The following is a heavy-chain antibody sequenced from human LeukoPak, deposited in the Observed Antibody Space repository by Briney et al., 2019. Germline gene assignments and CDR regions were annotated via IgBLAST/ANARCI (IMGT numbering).Heavy chain of an antibody. CDR2: IRSNGDTT. J-gene: IGHJ4*02. CDR1: GFTFRSIA. CDR3: AKGQELDDGVFDS. D-gene: IGHD1-1*01. Sequence: PGGSLRLSCAASGFTFRSIAMTWVRQAPGKGLEWVSSIRSNGDTTYNADSVKGRFTISRDNSKNTLYLQMNRLRVGDTAIYYCAKGQELDDGVFDSWGQGTLVTVSS. V-gene: IGHV3-23*01.